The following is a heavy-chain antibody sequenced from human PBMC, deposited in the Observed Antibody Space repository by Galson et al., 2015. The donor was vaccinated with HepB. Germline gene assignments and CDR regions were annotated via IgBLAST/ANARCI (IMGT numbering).Heavy chain of an antibody. V-gene: IGHV3-23*01. CDR3: AKGPFVPGGSYYPRFDY. Sequence: SLRLSCAASGLNFNAFAMSWVRQAPGKGLEWVSAISGGGDDTYYADSVKGRFTISRDNSKNTVFLQMSSLRAEDTALYYCAKGPFVPGGSYYPRFDYWGQGTLVTVSS. CDR1: GLNFNAFA. J-gene: IGHJ4*02. CDR2: ISGGGDDT. D-gene: IGHD1-26*01.